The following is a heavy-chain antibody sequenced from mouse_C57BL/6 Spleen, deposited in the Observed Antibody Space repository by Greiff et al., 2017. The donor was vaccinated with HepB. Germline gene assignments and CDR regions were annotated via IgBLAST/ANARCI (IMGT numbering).Heavy chain of an antibody. D-gene: IGHD1-1*01. CDR1: GYTFTDYN. Sequence: EVKLQESGPELVKPGASVKIPCKASGYTFTDYNMDWVKQSHGKSLEWIGDINPNNGGTIYNQKFKGKATLTVDKSSSTAYMELRSLTSEDTAVYYCARWDYYGSSPAWFAYWGQGTLVTVSA. J-gene: IGHJ3*01. CDR3: ARWDYYGSSPAWFAY. CDR2: INPNNGGT. V-gene: IGHV1-18*01.